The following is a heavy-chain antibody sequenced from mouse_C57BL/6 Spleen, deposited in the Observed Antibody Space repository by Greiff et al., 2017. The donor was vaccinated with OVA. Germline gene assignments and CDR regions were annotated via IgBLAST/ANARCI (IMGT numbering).Heavy chain of an antibody. CDR1: GYTFTDYE. Sequence: QVQLQQSGAELVRPGASVTLSCKASGYTFTDYEMHWVKQTPVHGLEWIGAIDPETGGTAYNQKFKGKAILTADKSSSTAYMELRSLTSEDSAVYYCTRSSYDVRAMDYWGQGTSVTVSS. D-gene: IGHD2-12*01. J-gene: IGHJ4*01. CDR2: IDPETGGT. V-gene: IGHV1-15*01. CDR3: TRSSYDVRAMDY.